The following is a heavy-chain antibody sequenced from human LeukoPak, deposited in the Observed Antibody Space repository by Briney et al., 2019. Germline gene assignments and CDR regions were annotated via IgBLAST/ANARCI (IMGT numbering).Heavy chain of an antibody. CDR2: IYYTGNT. J-gene: IGHJ3*02. D-gene: IGHD1-26*01. CDR1: GGSISGSYY. Sequence: SETLSLTCTVSGGSISGSYYWSWIRQPPGKGLEWIGFIYYTGNTNYNPSLKSRVTISVDTSKNQFSLKLSSVTAADTAMYYCARDQYYDAFDIWGQGTMVIVSS. V-gene: IGHV4-61*01. CDR3: ARDQYYDAFDI.